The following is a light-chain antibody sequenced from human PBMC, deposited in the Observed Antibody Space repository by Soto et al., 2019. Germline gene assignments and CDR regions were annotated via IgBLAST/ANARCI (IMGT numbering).Light chain of an antibody. CDR1: QSISGW. V-gene: IGKV1-5*01. CDR2: DAS. Sequence: DIQVTQSPSTRSASGGDRVTITCRASQSISGWLAWYQQKPGKAPKLMIYDASSLESGVPSRFSGSGSGTEFTLTISSLQPDDFATYYCQQYNTYRTFGQGTKVDIK. CDR3: QQYNTYRT. J-gene: IGKJ1*01.